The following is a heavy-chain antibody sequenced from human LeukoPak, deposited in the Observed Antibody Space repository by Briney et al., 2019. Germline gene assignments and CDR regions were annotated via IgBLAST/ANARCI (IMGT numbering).Heavy chain of an antibody. CDR1: GFTFSSYA. CDR3: AKEGYYYDSSGYYYTPYYFDY. D-gene: IGHD3-22*01. J-gene: IGHJ4*02. CDR2: ISGSGGST. V-gene: IGHV3-23*01. Sequence: GGSLRLSCAASGFTFSSYAMSWVRQALGKGLEWVSGISGSGGSTYYADSVKGRFTISRDNSKNTLYLQMNSLRAEDTAVYYCAKEGYYYDSSGYYYTPYYFDYWGQGTLVTVSS.